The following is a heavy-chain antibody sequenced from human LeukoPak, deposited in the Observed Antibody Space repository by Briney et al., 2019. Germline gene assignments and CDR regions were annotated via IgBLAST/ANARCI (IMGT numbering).Heavy chain of an antibody. CDR2: IYSGGTT. CDR1: GFTVTSNY. D-gene: IGHD4-17*01. CDR3: ASILTSGY. V-gene: IGHV3-66*01. Sequence: GGSLRLSCVVSGFTVTSNYMSWVRQAPGKGLEWVSVIYSGGTTNYADSVKGRFTVYRDNSKNTLYLQMNSLRAEDTAVYYCASILTSGYWGQGTLVTVSS. J-gene: IGHJ4*02.